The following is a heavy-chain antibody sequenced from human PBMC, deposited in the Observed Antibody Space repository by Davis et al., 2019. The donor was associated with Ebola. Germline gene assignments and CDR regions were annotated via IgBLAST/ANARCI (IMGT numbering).Heavy chain of an antibody. D-gene: IGHD5-18*01. V-gene: IGHV3-21*01. CDR2: ISVSSGYI. Sequence: GGSLRLSCAASGFTFSSYWMSWIRQAPGKGLEWVSSISVSSGYIYYADSVKGRFTISRDNAKNSLYLQMNSLRAEDTAVYYCARSIGDTAMLEYPGNDYWSQGTLVTVSS. CDR1: GFTFSSYW. CDR3: ARSIGDTAMLEYPGNDY. J-gene: IGHJ4*02.